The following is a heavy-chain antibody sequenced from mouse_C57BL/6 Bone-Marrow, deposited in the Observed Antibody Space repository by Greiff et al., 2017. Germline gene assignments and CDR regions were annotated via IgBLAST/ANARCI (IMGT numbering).Heavy chain of an antibody. CDR2: IDPSDSET. CDR3: ARGVFTTVSFDY. J-gene: IGHJ2*01. CDR1: GYTFTSYW. V-gene: IGHV1-52*01. D-gene: IGHD1-1*01. Sequence: QVQLQQPGAELVRPGSSVKLSCKASGYTFTSYWMHWVKQRPIQGLEWIGNIDPSDSETHYNQKFKDKATLTVDKSSSTAYMQLSSLTSEDSAVYYGARGVFTTVSFDYWGQGTTLTVSS.